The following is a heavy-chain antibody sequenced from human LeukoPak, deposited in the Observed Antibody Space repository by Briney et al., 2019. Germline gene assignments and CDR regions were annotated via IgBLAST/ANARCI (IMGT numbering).Heavy chain of an antibody. D-gene: IGHD3-22*01. CDR3: ARTYYYDSSRSDY. Sequence: SETLSLTCTVSGGSISSSSYYWGWIRQPPGKGLEWIGSIYYSGSTYYNPSLKSRVTISVDTSKNQFSLKLSSVTAADTAVYYCARTYYYDSSRSDYWGQGTLVTVSS. CDR2: IYYSGST. CDR1: GGSISSSSYY. J-gene: IGHJ4*02. V-gene: IGHV4-39*01.